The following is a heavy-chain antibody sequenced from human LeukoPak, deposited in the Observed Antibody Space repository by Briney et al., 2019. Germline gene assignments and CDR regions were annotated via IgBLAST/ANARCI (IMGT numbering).Heavy chain of an antibody. CDR1: GFTLGHYV. Sequence: PAGSLTLTCAASGFTLGHYVLHWVRQPPGKGMEWVAVVEDDARNCGMNSYYAEYVKGRFTTSRDNLQNTLYLEMNSLRPEDTAIYYCAREKTRDGHNERPYFFYMDVWDKGTTVTVSS. CDR2: VEDDARNCGMNS. V-gene: IGHV3-30*03. CDR3: AREKTRDGHNERPYFFYMDV. J-gene: IGHJ6*03. D-gene: IGHD5-24*01.